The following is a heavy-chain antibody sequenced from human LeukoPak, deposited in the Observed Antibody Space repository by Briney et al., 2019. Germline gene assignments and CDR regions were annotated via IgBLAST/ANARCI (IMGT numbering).Heavy chain of an antibody. D-gene: IGHD2-2*01. Sequence: ASVKVSCKASGYTFTGYYMHWVRQAPGQGLEWMGWINPNSGGTNYAQKFQGRVTMTRDTSISTAYMELSRLRSDDTAVYYCARDQGYCSSTSCFNYYYGMDAWGQGTTVTVSS. CDR3: ARDQGYCSSTSCFNYYYGMDA. CDR2: INPNSGGT. J-gene: IGHJ6*02. CDR1: GYTFTGYY. V-gene: IGHV1-2*02.